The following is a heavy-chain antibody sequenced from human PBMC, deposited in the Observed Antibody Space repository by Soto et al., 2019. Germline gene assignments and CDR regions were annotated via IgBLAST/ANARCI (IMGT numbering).Heavy chain of an antibody. CDR2: IYYSGST. Sequence: PSETLSLTCTVSGGSVSSGIYYWSWIRQPPGKGLEWIGYIYYSGSTNYNPSLKSRVTISVDTSKNQFSLKLSSVTAADTAVYYCARDLMIGFDPWGQGTLVTV. J-gene: IGHJ5*02. D-gene: IGHD3-22*01. V-gene: IGHV4-61*01. CDR1: GGSVSSGIYY. CDR3: ARDLMIGFDP.